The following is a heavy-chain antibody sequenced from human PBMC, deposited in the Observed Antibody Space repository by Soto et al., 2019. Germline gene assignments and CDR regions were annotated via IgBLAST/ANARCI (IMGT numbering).Heavy chain of an antibody. J-gene: IGHJ5*02. D-gene: IGHD3-16*01. CDR3: ARVRLGQDINWFDP. CDR1: GGSISSGGYY. V-gene: IGHV4-31*03. Sequence: QVQLQESGPGLVKPSQTLSLTCTVSGGSISSGGYYWSWIRQHPGKGLEWIGYIYYSGSTYYNPSLQSRLTISVDTSKNQFSLKLRSVTAADTAVYYCARVRLGQDINWFDPWGQGTLVTVSS. CDR2: IYYSGST.